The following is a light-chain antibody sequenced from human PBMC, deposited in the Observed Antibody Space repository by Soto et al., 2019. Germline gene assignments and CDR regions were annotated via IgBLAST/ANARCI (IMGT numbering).Light chain of an antibody. V-gene: IGKV1-5*01. CDR2: DAS. CDR3: QQYTSYSPLT. Sequence: DIQMTQSPSTLSASVGDRVTITCRASQSISSWLAWYQQKPGKAPKLLIYDASSLESGVPSRFSGSGSGTEFTPTISSLQPDDFATYYCQQYTSYSPLTFGQGTKVQIK. CDR1: QSISSW. J-gene: IGKJ1*01.